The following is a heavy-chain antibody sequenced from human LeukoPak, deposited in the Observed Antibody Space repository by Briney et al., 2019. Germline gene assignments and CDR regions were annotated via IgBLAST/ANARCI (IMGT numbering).Heavy chain of an antibody. CDR3: ARGGEYSSSLPFDY. Sequence: PGGSLRLSCAASGFTFSSYSMSWIRQAPGKGLEWVSYISSSGSTIYYADSVKGRFTISRDNAKNSLYLQMNSLRAEDTAVYYCARGGEYSSSLPFDYWGQGTLVTVSS. CDR1: GFTFSSYS. V-gene: IGHV3-48*04. CDR2: ISSSGSTI. J-gene: IGHJ4*02. D-gene: IGHD6-6*01.